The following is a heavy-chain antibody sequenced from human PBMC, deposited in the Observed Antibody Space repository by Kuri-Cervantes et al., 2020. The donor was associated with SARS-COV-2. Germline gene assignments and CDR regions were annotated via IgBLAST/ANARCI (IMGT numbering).Heavy chain of an antibody. CDR2: INHSGST. CDR3: ASIVVVPAASGYYYYYGMDV. J-gene: IGHJ6*02. D-gene: IGHD2-2*01. Sequence: GSLRLSCTVSGGSISSPNYDWGWIRQPPGKGLEWIGEINHSGSTNYNPSLESRVTISVDTSKNQFSLRLSSVTAADTAVYYCASIVVVPAASGYYYYYGMDVWGQGTTVTVSS. CDR1: GGSISSPNYD. V-gene: IGHV4-39*07.